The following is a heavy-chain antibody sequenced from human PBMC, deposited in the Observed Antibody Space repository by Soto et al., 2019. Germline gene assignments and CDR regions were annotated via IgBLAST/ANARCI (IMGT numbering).Heavy chain of an antibody. Sequence: PGGSLRLSCAASGITFSSHPMTWVRQAPGKGLEWVSSISESGDTTYYADSVKGRFTISRDNSENTLYLQMNSLRAEDTAVYYCAYESSGYFYWYFDLWGRGTLVTAPQ. V-gene: IGHV3-23*01. CDR1: GITFSSHP. J-gene: IGHJ2*01. D-gene: IGHD3-22*01. CDR2: ISESGDTT. CDR3: AYESSGYFYWYFDL.